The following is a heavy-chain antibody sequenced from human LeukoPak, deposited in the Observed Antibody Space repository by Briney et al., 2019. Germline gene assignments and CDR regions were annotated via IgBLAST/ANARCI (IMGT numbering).Heavy chain of an antibody. Sequence: GGSLRLSCAASGFTFSHFWMSWVRQAPGKGLEWVAYIKKTGSETYYVDSVKGRFTISRDNAKNSLYLQMNSLRAEDTAVYYCARDPGSSGYYFTNYYYGMDVWGQGTTVTVSS. CDR2: IKKTGSET. V-gene: IGHV3-7*01. CDR1: GFTFSHFW. D-gene: IGHD3-22*01. J-gene: IGHJ6*02. CDR3: ARDPGSSGYYFTNYYYGMDV.